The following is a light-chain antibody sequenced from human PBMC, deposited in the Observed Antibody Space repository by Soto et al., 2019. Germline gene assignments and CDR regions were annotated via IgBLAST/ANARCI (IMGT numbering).Light chain of an antibody. V-gene: IGKV3-15*01. CDR1: QSVGAT. J-gene: IGKJ1*01. Sequence: EIVMTQSPVTLSVFPWERATLSCRASQSVGATVALYHQRPGQAPRLLISGASTRATGVPARVSASGSGTAFTLTITSLQSDDFGVYYCQQYADWPTTFGQGTRVEIK. CDR2: GAS. CDR3: QQYADWPTT.